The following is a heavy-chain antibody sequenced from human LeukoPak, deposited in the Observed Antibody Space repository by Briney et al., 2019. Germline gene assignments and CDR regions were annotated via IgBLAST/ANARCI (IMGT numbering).Heavy chain of an antibody. Sequence: GGSLRLSCAASGFTFEHYAIHWVRQAPGKGLEWVSGISWNSGHIGYADSVKGRFTISRANAKNSLYLQMNSLRAEDTAVYYCARGSRLGGGGSDAFDIWGQGTMVTVSS. V-gene: IGHV3-9*01. J-gene: IGHJ3*02. D-gene: IGHD2-21*01. CDR2: ISWNSGHI. CDR3: ARGSRLGGGGSDAFDI. CDR1: GFTFEHYA.